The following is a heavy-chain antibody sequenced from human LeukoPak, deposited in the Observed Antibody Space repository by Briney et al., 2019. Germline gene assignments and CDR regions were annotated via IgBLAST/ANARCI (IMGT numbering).Heavy chain of an antibody. Sequence: GASVKVSCKASEGTFSSYAISWVRQAPGQGLEWMGGIIPIFGTANYAQKFQGRVTITTGESTSTAYMELSSLRSEDTAVYYCARGGHIVALDVWGKGTTVTVSS. CDR3: ARGGHIVALDV. D-gene: IGHD5-12*01. CDR1: EGTFSSYA. CDR2: IIPIFGTA. J-gene: IGHJ6*04. V-gene: IGHV1-69*05.